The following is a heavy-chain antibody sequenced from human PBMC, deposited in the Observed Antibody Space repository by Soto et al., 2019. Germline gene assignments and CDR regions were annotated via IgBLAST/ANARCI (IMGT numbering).Heavy chain of an antibody. J-gene: IGHJ4*02. D-gene: IGHD3-3*01. V-gene: IGHV3-23*01. Sequence: PGGSLRLSCTASGFTFRSYDIHWVRQAPGKGLEWVSAVGGSGSDTYYADSVKGRFTISRDDSKNTLYLHMSSLRVEDTAIYYCAKRQSFDFWSGYLPFFDYWGQGTPVTVSS. CDR1: GFTFRSYD. CDR2: VGGSGSDT. CDR3: AKRQSFDFWSGYLPFFDY.